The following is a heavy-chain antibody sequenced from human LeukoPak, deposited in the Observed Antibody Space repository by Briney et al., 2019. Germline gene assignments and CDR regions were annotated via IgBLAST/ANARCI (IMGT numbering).Heavy chain of an antibody. CDR3: ARDRGYCSSTSCYYYYYYGMDV. D-gene: IGHD2-2*01. V-gene: IGHV1-69*04. CDR2: IIPILGIA. J-gene: IGHJ6*02. CDR1: GGTFSSYT. Sequence: SVKLSCTASGGTFSSYTISWVRQAPGQGLEWMGRIIPILGIANYAKKFQGRVTITADKSTSTAYMELSSLRSEDTAVYYCARDRGYCSSTSCYYYYYYGMDVWGQGTTVTVSS.